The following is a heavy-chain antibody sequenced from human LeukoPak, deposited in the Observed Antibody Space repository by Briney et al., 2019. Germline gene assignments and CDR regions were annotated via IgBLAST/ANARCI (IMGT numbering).Heavy chain of an antibody. D-gene: IGHD3-3*01. CDR2: IYYSGST. Sequence: SETLSLTCTVSGGSISSSSYYWGWIRQPPGKGLEWIGSIYYSGSTHYNPSLKSRVTISVDTSKNQFSLKLSSVTAADTAVYYCARGYYDFWSGYYFDYWGQGTLVTVSS. J-gene: IGHJ4*02. CDR3: ARGYYDFWSGYYFDY. CDR1: GGSISSSSYY. V-gene: IGHV4-39*01.